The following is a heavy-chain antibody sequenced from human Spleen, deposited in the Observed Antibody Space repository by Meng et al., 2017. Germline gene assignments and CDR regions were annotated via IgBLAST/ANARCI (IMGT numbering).Heavy chain of an antibody. CDR2: IKQDGSER. CDR1: GFTFSSYW. J-gene: IGHJ4*02. D-gene: IGHD2-15*01. V-gene: IGHV3-7*01. CDR3: ASYCSGGSCYDRFFDY. Sequence: GESLKISCAASGFTFSSYWMSWVRQAPGKGLEWVANIKQDGSERYYVDSVKGRFTISRDNAKNSLYLQMNSLRAEDTSMYYCASYCSGGSCYDRFFDYWGQGTLVTVSS.